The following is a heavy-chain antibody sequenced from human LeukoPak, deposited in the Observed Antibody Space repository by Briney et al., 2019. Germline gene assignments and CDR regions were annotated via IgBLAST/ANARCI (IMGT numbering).Heavy chain of an antibody. CDR2: IYYSGST. Sequence: SETLSLTCTVSGGSISSYYWSWIRQPPGKRLEWIVYIYYSGSTNYNPSLKSRVTISVDTSKNQFSLKLSSVTAADTAVYYCARGGSGWYRVYYYYMDVWGKGTTVTVSS. CDR1: GGSISSYY. D-gene: IGHD6-19*01. J-gene: IGHJ6*03. CDR3: ARGGSGWYRVYYYYMDV. V-gene: IGHV4-59*01.